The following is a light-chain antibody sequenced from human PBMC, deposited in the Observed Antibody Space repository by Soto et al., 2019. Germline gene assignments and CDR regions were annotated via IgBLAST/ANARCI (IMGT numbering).Light chain of an antibody. J-gene: IGKJ1*01. CDR2: GVS. CDR3: GQFVSSPPRT. CDR1: QSVGSTF. V-gene: IGKV3-20*01. Sequence: EIVLTQSPGTLSLSPGERATLSCRASQSVGSTFLAWYQQKPGQAPRLLIYGVSTRATGIPDRFSGSWSGTGFPLSISRLEPEDFAVYYCGQFVSSPPRTFGQGTKVEIK.